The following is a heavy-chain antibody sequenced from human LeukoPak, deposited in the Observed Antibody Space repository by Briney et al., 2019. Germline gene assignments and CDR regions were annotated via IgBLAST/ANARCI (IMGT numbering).Heavy chain of an antibody. J-gene: IGHJ6*02. CDR3: AKGRCSGGSCYAPLGMDV. D-gene: IGHD2-15*01. V-gene: IGHV3-30*18. CDR1: GFTVSSNY. Sequence: GGSLRLSCAASGFTVSSNYMSWVRQAPGKGLEWVAVISYDGSNKYYADSVKGRFTISRDNSKNTLYLQMNSLRAEDTAVYYCAKGRCSGGSCYAPLGMDVWGQGTTVTVSS. CDR2: ISYDGSNK.